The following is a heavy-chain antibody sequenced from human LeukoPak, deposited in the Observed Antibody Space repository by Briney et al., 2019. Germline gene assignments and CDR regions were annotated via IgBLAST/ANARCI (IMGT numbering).Heavy chain of an antibody. J-gene: IGHJ4*02. CDR2: INHSGST. CDR3: ARENDFWSGRYDY. Sequence: SETLSLTCAVYGGSFSSYYWSWIRQPPGKGLEWIGEINHSGSTNYNPSLKSRVTISVDTSKNQFSLKLSSVTAADTAVYYCARENDFWSGRYDYWGQGTLVTVSS. V-gene: IGHV4-34*01. CDR1: GGSFSSYY. D-gene: IGHD3-3*01.